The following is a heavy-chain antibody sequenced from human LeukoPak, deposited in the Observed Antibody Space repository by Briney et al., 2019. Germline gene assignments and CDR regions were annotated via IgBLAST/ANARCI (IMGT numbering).Heavy chain of an antibody. CDR1: GDSISTSPYS. V-gene: IGHV4-39*01. Sequence: NSSETLSLTCTVPGDSISTSPYSWGWIRQPPGKGLECIGSVHYSGSTYYNPSLKTRVTISVDTSKNQFSLRLSSVTAADTAVYYCARHAWGGAKDFDFWGQGTLVTVSS. J-gene: IGHJ4*02. CDR2: VHYSGST. CDR3: ARHAWGGAKDFDF. D-gene: IGHD1-26*01.